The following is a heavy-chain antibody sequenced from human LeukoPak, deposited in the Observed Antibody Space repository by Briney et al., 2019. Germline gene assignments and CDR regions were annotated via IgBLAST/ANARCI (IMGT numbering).Heavy chain of an antibody. V-gene: IGHV3-7*01. D-gene: IGHD3-10*01. J-gene: IGHJ4*02. CDR2: IKQDGSEK. CDR3: ARDLEHGELLNPGFDY. Sequence: GGSLRLSCAASGFTFSNYWMSWVRQAPGKGLEWVANIKQDGSEKYYVDSVKGRFTISRDNAKNSLYLQMNSLRAEDTAVYYCARDLEHGELLNPGFDYWGQGTLVTVSS. CDR1: GFTFSNYW.